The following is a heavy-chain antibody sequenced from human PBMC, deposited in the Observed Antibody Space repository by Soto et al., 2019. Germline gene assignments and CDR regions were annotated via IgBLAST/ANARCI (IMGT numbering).Heavy chain of an antibody. Sequence: RASVKVSCKASGYTFTSYAMHWVRQAPGQRLEWMGWINAGNGNTKYSQKFQGRVTITRDTSASTAYMELSSLRSEDTAVYYCASPKSSGWDYYYYGMDVWGQGTTVTVSS. CDR1: GYTFTSYA. D-gene: IGHD6-19*01. V-gene: IGHV1-3*01. J-gene: IGHJ6*02. CDR2: INAGNGNT. CDR3: ASPKSSGWDYYYYGMDV.